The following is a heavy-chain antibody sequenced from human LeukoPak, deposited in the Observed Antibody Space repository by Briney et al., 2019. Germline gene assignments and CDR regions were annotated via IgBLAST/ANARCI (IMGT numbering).Heavy chain of an antibody. CDR2: IDPKNGGT. V-gene: IGHV1-2*02. J-gene: IGHJ4*02. CDR3: SRGGLHHGFDY. D-gene: IGHD1-14*01. Sequence: ASVKVSCKASGYTFSDYYIHWVRQAPRQGLEWMGWIDPKNGGTNYAQKFRGRVTMTRDTSFTTVYMDLSRLISDDTAVYYCSRGGLHHGFDYWGQGTLVTVSS. CDR1: GYTFSDYY.